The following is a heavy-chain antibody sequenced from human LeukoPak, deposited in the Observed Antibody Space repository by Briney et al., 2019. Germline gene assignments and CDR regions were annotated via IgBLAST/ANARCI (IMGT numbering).Heavy chain of an antibody. D-gene: IGHD3-3*01. CDR2: IIPILGIA. V-gene: IGHV1-69*04. CDR3: AREGLGALGLDAFDI. Sequence: GASVKVSCKASGGTFSSYAISWVRQAPGQGLEWMGRIIPILGIANYAQKFQGRVTITADKSTSTAYMELSSLRSEDTAVYYCAREGLGALGLDAFDIWGQGTMVTVSS. CDR1: GGTFSSYA. J-gene: IGHJ3*02.